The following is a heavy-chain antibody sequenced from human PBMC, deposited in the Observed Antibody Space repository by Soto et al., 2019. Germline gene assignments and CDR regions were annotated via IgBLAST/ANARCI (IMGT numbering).Heavy chain of an antibody. J-gene: IGHJ6*02. Sequence: GGSLRLSCAASGFTFSSYWMSWVRQAPGKGLEWVANIKQDGSEKYYVDSVKGRFTISRDNAKNSLYLQMNSLRAEDTAVYYCARGGRHFDWFHYYYGMDVWGQGTTVTVSS. V-gene: IGHV3-7*01. CDR1: GFTFSSYW. D-gene: IGHD3-9*01. CDR3: ARGGRHFDWFHYYYGMDV. CDR2: IKQDGSEK.